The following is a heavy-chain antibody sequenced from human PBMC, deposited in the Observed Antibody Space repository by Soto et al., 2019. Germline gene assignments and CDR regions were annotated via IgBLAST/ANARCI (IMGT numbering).Heavy chain of an antibody. CDR2: IKQDGSEK. J-gene: IGHJ5*02. D-gene: IGHD4-17*01. CDR3: ASYGDYDDWFDP. V-gene: IGHV3-7*01. Sequence: GSLRLSCAASGFTFSSYWMSWVRQAPGKGLEWVANIKQDGSEKYYVDSVKGRFTISRDNAKNSLYLQMNSLRAEDTAVYYCASYGDYDDWFDPWGQGTLVTVSS. CDR1: GFTFSSYW.